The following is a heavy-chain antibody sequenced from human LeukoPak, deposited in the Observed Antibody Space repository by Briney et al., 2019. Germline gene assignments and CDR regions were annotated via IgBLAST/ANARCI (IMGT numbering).Heavy chain of an antibody. D-gene: IGHD2-21*02. CDR1: GFTFSSYV. CDR2: IRYDGSYK. CDR3: AKEEAYCGGDCYSVFDY. Sequence: GSLRLSCAASGFTFSSYVMHWVRQAPGKGLEWVAFIRYDGSYKYYADSVKGRFTISRDNSKNTLYLQMNSLRAEDTAVYYCAKEEAYCGGDCYSVFDYWGQGTLVTVSS. J-gene: IGHJ4*02. V-gene: IGHV3-30*02.